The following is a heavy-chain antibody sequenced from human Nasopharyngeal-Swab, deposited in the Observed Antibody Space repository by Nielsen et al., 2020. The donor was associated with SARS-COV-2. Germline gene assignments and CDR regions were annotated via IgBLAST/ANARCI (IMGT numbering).Heavy chain of an antibody. CDR1: GFTFINFA. D-gene: IGHD2-2*01. J-gene: IGHJ4*02. CDR2: ISGGGGST. Sequence: GESLKISCAASGFTFINFAMSWVRQVPGKGLEWVSTISGGGGSTYYADSVKGRFTISRDNAKNSLYLQMNSLRAEDTAVYYCARKYQPSFDYWGQGTLVTVSS. V-gene: IGHV3-23*01. CDR3: ARKYQPSFDY.